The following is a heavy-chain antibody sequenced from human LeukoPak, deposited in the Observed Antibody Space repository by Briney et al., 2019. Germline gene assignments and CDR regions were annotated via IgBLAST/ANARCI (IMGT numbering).Heavy chain of an antibody. CDR1: GFTFSNYA. J-gene: IGHJ6*02. Sequence: PGGSLRLSCAASGFTFSNYAMHWVRQAPGKGLEWVAVISYDGSNKYYADSVKGRFTISRDNSKNTLYLQMNSLRAEDTAVYYGARGVDVWGQGITVTVSS. V-gene: IGHV3-30-3*01. CDR3: ARGVDV. CDR2: ISYDGSNK.